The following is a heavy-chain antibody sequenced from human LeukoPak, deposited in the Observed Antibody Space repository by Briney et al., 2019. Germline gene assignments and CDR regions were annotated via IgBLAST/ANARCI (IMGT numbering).Heavy chain of an antibody. CDR2: ISSSGGST. D-gene: IGHD7-27*01. CDR3: AKDRNWGRAFDI. Sequence: GGSLTLSCAASGFTFSSYATSWVRQAPGKGLEWVSAISSSGGSTYYADSVKGRFTISRDNSKNTLYLQMNSLRAEDTGVYYRAKDRNWGRAFDIWGQGTMVTVSS. V-gene: IGHV3-23*01. J-gene: IGHJ3*02. CDR1: GFTFSSYA.